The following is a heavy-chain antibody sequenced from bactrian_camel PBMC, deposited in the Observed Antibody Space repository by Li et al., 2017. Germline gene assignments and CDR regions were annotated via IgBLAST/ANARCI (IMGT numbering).Heavy chain of an antibody. CDR1: ELTLSKYS. D-gene: IGHD2*01. CDR3: AADCPTVGGGAKAVVFGY. Sequence: VQLVESGGGLVQPGGSRRLSCVDSELTLSKYSMSWVRQAPGKGLEWVSTLKWDGTDTYYADFVKGRFTISRANTMNTAYLQMNSLKPEDTAMYYCAADCPTVGGGAKAVVFGYWGQGTQVTVS. CDR2: LKWDGTDT. J-gene: IGHJ6*01. V-gene: IGHV3S7*01.